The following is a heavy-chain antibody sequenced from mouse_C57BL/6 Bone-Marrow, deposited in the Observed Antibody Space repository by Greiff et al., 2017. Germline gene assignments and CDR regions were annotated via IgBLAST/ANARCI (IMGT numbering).Heavy chain of an antibody. Sequence: QVHVKQPGAELVRPGTSVKLSCKASGYTFTSYWMHWVKQRPGQGLEWIGVIDPSDSYTNYNQKFKGKATLTVDTSSSTAYMQLSSLKSEDSAVYYCARGVITPWGQGTSVTVSS. D-gene: IGHD1-1*01. J-gene: IGHJ4*01. CDR2: IDPSDSYT. CDR3: ARGVITP. V-gene: IGHV1-59*01. CDR1: GYTFTSYW.